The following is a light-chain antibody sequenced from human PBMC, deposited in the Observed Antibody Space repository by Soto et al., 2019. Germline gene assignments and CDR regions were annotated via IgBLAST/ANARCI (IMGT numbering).Light chain of an antibody. CDR2: ASS. CDR3: QQSYSTPFT. Sequence: DIQMTQSPSSLSASGGDRVTITCRASQTISSYLNWYQQKPGKXXKXXIFASSSLQSGVPSRFSGSGSGTDLTLTISSLKPADFETYYCQQSYSTPFTFGPGTKVDIK. V-gene: IGKV1-39*01. CDR1: QTISSY. J-gene: IGKJ3*01.